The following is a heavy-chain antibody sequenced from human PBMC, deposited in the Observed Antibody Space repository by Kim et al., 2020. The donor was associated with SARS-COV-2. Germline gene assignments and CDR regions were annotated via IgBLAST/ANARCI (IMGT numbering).Heavy chain of an antibody. CDR1: GFTFTTYS. V-gene: IGHV3-21*01. J-gene: IGHJ4*02. D-gene: IGHD3-22*01. Sequence: GGSLRLSCAASGFTFTTYSLNWVRQAPGKGLEWVSSISSGSNYIYYADSVKGRFTISRDNAKNSLYLQMNSLRAEDTAVYYCARVPNDSSGYTFDYWGQGTLVTVSS. CDR3: ARVPNDSSGYTFDY. CDR2: ISSGSNYI.